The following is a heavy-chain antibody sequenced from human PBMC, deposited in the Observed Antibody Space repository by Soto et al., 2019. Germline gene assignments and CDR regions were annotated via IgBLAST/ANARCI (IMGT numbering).Heavy chain of an antibody. D-gene: IGHD2-8*01. V-gene: IGHV1-8*01. CDR2: MNPNNGNT. J-gene: IGHJ4*02. CDR3: ARGPHPYFNDY. CDR1: GYTFTSYD. Sequence: QVQLVQSGAEGKKPGASVKVSCKASGYTFTSYDINWVRKATGQGLEWMGWMNPNNGNTGYAQKFQGRVTMTRNTSISTVYMELSSLRSEDPAVYYCARGPHPYFNDYWGQGTLVTVSS.